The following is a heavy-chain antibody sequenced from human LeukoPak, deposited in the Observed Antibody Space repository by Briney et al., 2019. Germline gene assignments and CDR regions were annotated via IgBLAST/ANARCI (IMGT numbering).Heavy chain of an antibody. Sequence: GGSLRLSCAASGFTFSSYEMNWVRQAPGKGLEYVSAISSNGGSTYYANSVKGRFTISRDNSKNTLYLQMGSLRAEDMAVYYCARGYCTNGVCYPFFDYWGQGTLVTVSS. CDR2: ISSNGGST. CDR1: GFTFSSYE. CDR3: ARGYCTNGVCYPFFDY. V-gene: IGHV3-64*01. J-gene: IGHJ4*02. D-gene: IGHD2-8*01.